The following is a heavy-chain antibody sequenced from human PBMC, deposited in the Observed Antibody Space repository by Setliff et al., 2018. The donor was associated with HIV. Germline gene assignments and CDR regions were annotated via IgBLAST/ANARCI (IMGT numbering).Heavy chain of an antibody. Sequence: ASVKVSCKASGGTFSSYAISWVRQAPGQGLEWMGGIIPIFGTANYAQKFQGRVTITADESTSTAYMELSSLRSEDTAVYYCGRAGRSGSYNHYYYYYMDVWGKGTTVTVSS. V-gene: IGHV1-69*13. CDR3: GRAGRSGSYNHYYYYYMDV. J-gene: IGHJ6*03. CDR1: GGTFSSYA. CDR2: IIPIFGTA. D-gene: IGHD1-26*01.